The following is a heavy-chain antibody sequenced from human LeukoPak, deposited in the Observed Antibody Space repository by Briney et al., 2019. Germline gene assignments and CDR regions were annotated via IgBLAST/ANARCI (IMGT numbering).Heavy chain of an antibody. CDR3: AKDHFGPYSYVEY. CDR1: GFTFSSYG. V-gene: IGHV3-23*01. J-gene: IGHJ4*02. Sequence: GGSLRLSCAASGFTFSSYGMSWVRQAPGKGLEWVSAIGGRDGSTYYADSVKGRFTISRDNSKNTLYVQMNSLRADDTAIYYCAKDHFGPYSYVEYWGQGTLVTVSS. D-gene: IGHD3-16*01. CDR2: IGGRDGST.